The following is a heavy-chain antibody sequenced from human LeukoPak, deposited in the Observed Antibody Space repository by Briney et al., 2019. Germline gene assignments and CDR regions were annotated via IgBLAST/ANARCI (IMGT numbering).Heavy chain of an antibody. J-gene: IGHJ4*02. V-gene: IGHV3-53*01. CDR2: IYASGGA. CDR3: VRRHDY. Sequence: PGGSLRLSCVAPGFDVNDNFMIWLRQAPGQGLEWISIIYASGGAYHAESVKGRFSAFRDTSKNTIFLQMNNLRAGDTAMYYCVRRHDYWGQGTLVTVSS. CDR1: GFDVNDNF.